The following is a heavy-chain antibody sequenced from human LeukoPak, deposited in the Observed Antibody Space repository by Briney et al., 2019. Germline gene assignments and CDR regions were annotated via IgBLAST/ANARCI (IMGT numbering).Heavy chain of an antibody. V-gene: IGHV3-48*03. CDR2: ISSSGSTI. Sequence: GGSLRLSCAASGFTFSSYEMNWVRQAPGKGLEWVSYISSSGSTIYYADSVKGRFTISRDNAKNSLYLQMNSLRAEDTAVYYFARELHYGGNPSRGQGTLVTVSS. D-gene: IGHD4-23*01. CDR1: GFTFSSYE. CDR3: ARELHYGGNPS. J-gene: IGHJ4*02.